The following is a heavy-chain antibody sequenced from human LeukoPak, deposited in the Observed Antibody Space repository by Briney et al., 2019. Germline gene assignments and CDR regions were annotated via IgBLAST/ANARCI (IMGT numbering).Heavy chain of an antibody. J-gene: IGHJ4*02. CDR1: GFTFTSHV. CDR2: ISMNVQTT. CDR3: VGKGLEPRTNFDY. D-gene: IGHD1-14*01. Sequence: GGSLRLSCSASGFTFTSHVMHWVRQAPGKGLQYVSGISMNVQTTYYAGSVKGRFTISRDSSKNTVYLQMNSLTAEDTAVYYCVGKGLEPRTNFDYWGQGTLVSVSS. V-gene: IGHV3-64D*06.